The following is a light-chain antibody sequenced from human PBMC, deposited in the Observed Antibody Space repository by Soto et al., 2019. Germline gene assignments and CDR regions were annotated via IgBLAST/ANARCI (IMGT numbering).Light chain of an antibody. CDR1: SGDIGSYNR. Sequence: QWSWAQSASVSGSPGQSITISCTGTSGDIGSYNRVSWYQQHPGKAPKLIIYEVTDRPSGVSNRFSGSKSGNTASLTISGLQAEDEAEYYCSSYTNINTRACVFGTGTKLTVL. J-gene: IGLJ1*01. V-gene: IGLV2-14*01. CDR2: EVT. CDR3: SSYTNINTRACV.